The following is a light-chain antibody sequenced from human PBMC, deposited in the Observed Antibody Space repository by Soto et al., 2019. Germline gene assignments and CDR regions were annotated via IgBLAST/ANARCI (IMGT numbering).Light chain of an antibody. J-gene: IGKJ2*01. V-gene: IGKV3-20*01. CDR3: HQYDDGPYT. Sequence: EIVLSQARRILCLSPAERATLSCRASQSVSSGYLAWYQQKPGQAPRLLIYGASSRATGIPARFSGSGSGTEFTLTISSLQSEDFAVYYCHQYDDGPYTFGQGTKVDIK. CDR1: QSVSSGY. CDR2: GAS.